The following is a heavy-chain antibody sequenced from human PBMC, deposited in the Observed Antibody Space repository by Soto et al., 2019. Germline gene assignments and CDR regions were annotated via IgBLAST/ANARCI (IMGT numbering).Heavy chain of an antibody. D-gene: IGHD6-13*01. CDR3: ARASSGSSPYGMDV. V-gene: IGHV1-46*01. CDR2: INPSGGST. J-gene: IGHJ6*02. Sequence: QVQLVKSGAEVKKPGASVKVSCKASGYTFTRYYMHWVRKAPGQGLEWMGIINPSGGSTSYAQKFQVRVTMSRDTSTRRVYMELRSLRSEDTAVYYCARASSGSSPYGMDVWGQGTTVTVSS. CDR1: GYTFTRYY.